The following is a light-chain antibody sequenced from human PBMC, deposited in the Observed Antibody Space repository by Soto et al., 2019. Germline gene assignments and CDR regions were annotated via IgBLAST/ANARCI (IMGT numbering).Light chain of an antibody. Sequence: EIVMTQSPATLSVSPGERATLSCRASQSVSSNLAWYQQKPGQTPKLLIYVASTRATGIPARYSCSGSGTEFTLTISSLQSEEFAVYYCQQYSVWPLTFGGGTKVEFK. J-gene: IGKJ4*02. CDR2: VAS. CDR3: QQYSVWPLT. V-gene: IGKV3-15*01. CDR1: QSVSSN.